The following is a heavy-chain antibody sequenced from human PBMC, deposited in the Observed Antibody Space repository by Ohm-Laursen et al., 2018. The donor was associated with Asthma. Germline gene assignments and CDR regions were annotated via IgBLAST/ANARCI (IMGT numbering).Heavy chain of an antibody. D-gene: IGHD1-26*01. CDR2: ISPTTTI. Sequence: GSLRLSCAAFGFTFRSYAMHWVRQAPGKGLEWVSYISPTTTIYYADSVRGRFTTSRDNARNSVYLQMNSLRAEDTALYYCARIGPEWELPGREYSLHHWGEGTLVTVSS. V-gene: IGHV3-48*03. J-gene: IGHJ1*01. CDR1: GFTFRSYA. CDR3: ARIGPEWELPGREYSLHH.